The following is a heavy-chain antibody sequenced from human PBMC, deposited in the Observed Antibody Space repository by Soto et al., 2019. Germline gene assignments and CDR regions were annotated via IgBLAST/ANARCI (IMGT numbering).Heavy chain of an antibody. D-gene: IGHD2-15*01. CDR3: AKAKRYCSGGSCYAFDY. Sequence: LRLSCAASGFTFSSYAMSWVRQAPGKGLEWVSAISGSGGSTYYADSVKGRFTISRDNSKNTLYLQMNSLRAEDTAVYYCAKAKRYCSGGSCYAFDYWGQGTLVTVSS. CDR2: ISGSGGST. V-gene: IGHV3-23*01. CDR1: GFTFSSYA. J-gene: IGHJ4*02.